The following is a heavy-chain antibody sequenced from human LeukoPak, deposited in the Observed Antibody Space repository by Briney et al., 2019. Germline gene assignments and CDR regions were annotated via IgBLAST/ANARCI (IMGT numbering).Heavy chain of an antibody. J-gene: IGHJ2*01. CDR1: GFTFSSYA. Sequence: GGSLRLSCAASGFTFSSYAMSWVRQAPGKGMEWVSAISGSGGSTYFADSVKGRFTISRDNSKNTLYLQMNSLRAEDTAVYYCANCPVLRYYTWYFDLWGRGTLVTVSS. D-gene: IGHD3-9*01. V-gene: IGHV3-23*01. CDR3: ANCPVLRYYTWYFDL. CDR2: ISGSGGST.